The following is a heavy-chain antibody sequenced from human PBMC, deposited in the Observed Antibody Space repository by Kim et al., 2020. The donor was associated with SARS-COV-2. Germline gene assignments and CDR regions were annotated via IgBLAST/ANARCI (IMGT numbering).Heavy chain of an antibody. V-gene: IGHV1-46*01. J-gene: IGHJ6*02. CDR1: GYTFTSYY. CDR3: ARDLSVAGLYYYYGMDV. D-gene: IGHD6-19*01. Sequence: ASVKVSCKASGYTFTSYYMHWVRQAPGQGLEWMGIINPSGGSTSYAQKFQGRVTMTRDTSTSTVYMELSSLRSEDTAVYYCARDLSVAGLYYYYGMDVWGQGTTVTVSS. CDR2: INPSGGST.